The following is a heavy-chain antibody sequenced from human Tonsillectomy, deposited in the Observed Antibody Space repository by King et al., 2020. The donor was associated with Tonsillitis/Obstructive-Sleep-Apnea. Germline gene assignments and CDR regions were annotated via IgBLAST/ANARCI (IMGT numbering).Heavy chain of an antibody. CDR3: ARHGASLSGYSYGPNYYYMDV. V-gene: IGHV4-39*01. CDR1: GGSISRSDYY. CDR2: IYYSGTT. D-gene: IGHD5-18*01. Sequence: QLQESGPGLVKPSETLSLTCTVSGGSISRSDYYWAWIRQPPGKGLEWIGSIYYSGTTYYNPSLASRVTVSVDTSKTQFSLKPTSVTAADTAVYYCARHGASLSGYSYGPNYYYMDVWGKGTTVTVSS. J-gene: IGHJ6*03.